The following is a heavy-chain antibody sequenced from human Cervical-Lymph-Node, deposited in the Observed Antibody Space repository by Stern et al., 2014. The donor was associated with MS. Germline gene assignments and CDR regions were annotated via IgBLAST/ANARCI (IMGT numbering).Heavy chain of an antibody. CDR3: ARAGYCSPSTCSDAFDI. Sequence: QVQLVQSGAEVKAPGASVKVSCKASGYSFISHAMHWVRQAPGQTFEWMGWIHGDTGNTKYSQKLQGRVTITRDKTTSTAYMELSSLTSEDTAVYYCARAGYCSPSTCSDAFDIWGQGTMVTVSS. J-gene: IGHJ3*02. CDR2: IHGDTGNT. CDR1: GYSFISHA. V-gene: IGHV1-3*01. D-gene: IGHD2-15*01.